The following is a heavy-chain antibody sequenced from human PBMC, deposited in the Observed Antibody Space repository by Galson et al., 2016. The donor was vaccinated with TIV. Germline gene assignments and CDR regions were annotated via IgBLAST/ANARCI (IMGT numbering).Heavy chain of an antibody. Sequence: WVRQAPGKGLEWVSGISGSGGITYIAESVKGRFAISRDNSRDTLYLQLNSLRAEDTAVYYCAKRRNYGGDALESWGQGTMVTVSS. J-gene: IGHJ3*02. CDR3: AKRRNYGGDALES. D-gene: IGHD4-23*01. V-gene: IGHV3-23*01. CDR2: ISGSGGIT.